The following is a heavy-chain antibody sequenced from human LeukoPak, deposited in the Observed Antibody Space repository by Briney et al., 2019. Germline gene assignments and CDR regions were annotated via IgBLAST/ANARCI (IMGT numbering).Heavy chain of an antibody. J-gene: IGHJ3*02. CDR2: IYTSGST. V-gene: IGHV4-4*07. CDR3: ARVGYDFWSGLGDFDI. Sequence: SETLSLTCTVSGVSISSYYWSWIRQPAGKGLEWIGRIYTSGSTNYNPSLKSRVTMSVDTSKNQFSLKLSSVTAADTAVYYCARVGYDFWSGLGDFDIWGQGTMVTVSS. CDR1: GVSISSYY. D-gene: IGHD3-3*01.